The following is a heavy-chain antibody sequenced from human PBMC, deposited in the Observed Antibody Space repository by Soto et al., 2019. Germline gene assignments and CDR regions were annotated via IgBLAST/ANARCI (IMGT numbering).Heavy chain of an antibody. CDR1: GGTFSSYA. CDR3: AKAMVRGVAYYYGMDV. Sequence: SVKVSCKASGGTFSSYAISWVRQAPGQGLEWMGGIIPIFGTANYAQKFQGRVTITADESTSTAYMELSSLRSEDTAVYYCAKAMVRGVAYYYGMDVWGQGTTVTVSS. CDR2: IIPIFGTA. V-gene: IGHV1-69*13. D-gene: IGHD3-10*01. J-gene: IGHJ6*02.